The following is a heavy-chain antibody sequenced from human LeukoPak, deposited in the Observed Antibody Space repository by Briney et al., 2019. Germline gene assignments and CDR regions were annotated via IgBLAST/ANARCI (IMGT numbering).Heavy chain of an antibody. CDR2: INPNSGGT. D-gene: IGHD6-19*01. V-gene: IGHV1-2*02. CDR1: GYTFTVYY. CDR3: ARVTVAVAGTSYYYYMDV. Sequence: ASVKVSCKASGYTFTVYYMHWVRQAPGQGLEWMGWINPNSGGTNYAQKFQDRVTMTRDTSISTAYMELSRLRSDDTAVYYCARVTVAVAGTSYYYYMDVWGKGTTVTVSS. J-gene: IGHJ6*03.